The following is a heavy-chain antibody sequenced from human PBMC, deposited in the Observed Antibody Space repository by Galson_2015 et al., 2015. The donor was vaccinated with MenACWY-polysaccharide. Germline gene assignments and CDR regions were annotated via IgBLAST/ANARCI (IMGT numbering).Heavy chain of an antibody. D-gene: IGHD3-10*01. V-gene: IGHV3-74*01. J-gene: IGHJ4*02. CDR2: IKYDGSIT. Sequence: SLRLSCAASGFIFSTYSMNWVRQATGTGVEWVSIIKYDGSITGCADSVKGRFTIARDNAKNTLYLQMDSLTAEDTAVYYCSRPLDSGTYALGYWGQGTLVTVSS. CDR3: SRPLDSGTYALGY. CDR1: GFIFSTYS.